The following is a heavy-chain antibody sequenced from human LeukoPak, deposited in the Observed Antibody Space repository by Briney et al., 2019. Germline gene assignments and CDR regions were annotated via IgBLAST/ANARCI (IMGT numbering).Heavy chain of an antibody. Sequence: ASVKVSCKASGYTFTGYYMHWVRQAPGQGLEWMGWINPNSGGTNYAQKFQGRVTMTRDTSISTAYMELSRLRSDDTAVYYCARVRGQLWFFDYWGQETLVTVSS. CDR1: GYTFTGYY. J-gene: IGHJ4*02. CDR2: INPNSGGT. V-gene: IGHV1-2*02. CDR3: ARVRGQLWFFDY. D-gene: IGHD5-18*01.